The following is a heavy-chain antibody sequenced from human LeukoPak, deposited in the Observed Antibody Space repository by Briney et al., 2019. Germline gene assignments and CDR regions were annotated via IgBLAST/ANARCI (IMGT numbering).Heavy chain of an antibody. CDR2: IYYSGST. V-gene: IGHV4-39*01. CDR1: GASISSSSYY. Sequence: SETLSHTCTVSGASISSSSYYWGWIRQPPGKGLEWIGSIYYSGSTYYNPSLKSRVTISVDTSKNQFSLKLSSVTATDTAVYYCARQDYDILTGYYPFDYWGQGTLVTVSS. CDR3: ARQDYDILTGYYPFDY. D-gene: IGHD3-9*01. J-gene: IGHJ4*02.